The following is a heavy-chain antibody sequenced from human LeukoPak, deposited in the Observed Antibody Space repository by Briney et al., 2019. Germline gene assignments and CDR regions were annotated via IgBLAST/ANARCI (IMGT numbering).Heavy chain of an antibody. CDR1: GFIFSSYA. Sequence: GGSLRLSCAASGFIFSSYAMSWVRQAPGKGLEWVSTISISGGNTYYANSVKGRFTISRDNSKSTLYLQMDSLGAEDTAVYYCAKDAVGGTYVRYFDSWGQGTLVTVSS. CDR2: ISISGGNT. J-gene: IGHJ4*02. V-gene: IGHV3-23*01. CDR3: AKDAVGGTYVRYFDS. D-gene: IGHD1-26*01.